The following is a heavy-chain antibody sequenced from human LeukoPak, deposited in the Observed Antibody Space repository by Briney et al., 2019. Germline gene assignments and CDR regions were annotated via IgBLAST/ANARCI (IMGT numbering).Heavy chain of an antibody. J-gene: IGHJ4*02. CDR2: IVPMFGIV. CDR3: ARADSSGYSLDENFDY. V-gene: IGHV1-69*04. CDR1: GGTLRSYD. D-gene: IGHD3-22*01. Sequence: SVKVSCKASGGTLRSYDINWVRQAPGQGLEWIGRIVPMFGIVNYAQNFQGRVTITADKSTNTAYMELSSLRSEDTAFYYCARADSSGYSLDENFDYWGQGTLVTVSS.